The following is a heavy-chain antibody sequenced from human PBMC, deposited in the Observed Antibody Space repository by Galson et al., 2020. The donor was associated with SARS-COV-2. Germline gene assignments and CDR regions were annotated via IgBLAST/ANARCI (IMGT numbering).Heavy chain of an antibody. V-gene: IGHV4-59*01. CDR2: IYYFGST. CDR3: ARDRSKSGSYYGMYV. J-gene: IGHJ6*02. D-gene: IGHD3-10*01. CDR1: GGTINSYS. Sequence: SETLSLTCTVSGGTINSYSWSWIRQPPGKGREWIGYIYYFGSTNYNPSLKSRVTISVDTSKKQFSLKLNSVTAADTAVYYCARDRSKSGSYYGMYVWGQGTTVTVSS.